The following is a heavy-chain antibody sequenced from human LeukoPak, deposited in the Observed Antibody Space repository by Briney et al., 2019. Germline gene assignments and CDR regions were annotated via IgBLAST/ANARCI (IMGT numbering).Heavy chain of an antibody. CDR1: GGSISSYY. CDR2: IYTSGST. Sequence: PSETLSLTCTVSGGSISSYYWSWIRQPAGKGLEWIGRIYTSGSTNYNPSLKSRVTMSVDTSKNQFSLKLSSVTAADTAVYYCARGVYCSSTSCPNYYYMDVWGKGTTVTVSS. V-gene: IGHV4-4*07. J-gene: IGHJ6*03. D-gene: IGHD2-2*01. CDR3: ARGVYCSSTSCPNYYYMDV.